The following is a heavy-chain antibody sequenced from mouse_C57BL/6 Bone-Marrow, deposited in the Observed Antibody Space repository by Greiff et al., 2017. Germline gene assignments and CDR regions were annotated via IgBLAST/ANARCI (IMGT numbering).Heavy chain of an antibody. CDR1: GYTFTSYW. Sequence: QVQLQQSGAELVKPGASVKLSCKASGYTFTSYWMHWVKPRPGRGLEWMGRIDPNSGGTKYNEKFKSKATLTVYKPSSTAYMQLSSLTSADSAVYYCSRGGLLLRWPYYFDYWGQGTTLTVSS. CDR2: IDPNSGGT. J-gene: IGHJ2*01. CDR3: SRGGLLLRWPYYFDY. V-gene: IGHV1-72*01. D-gene: IGHD1-1*01.